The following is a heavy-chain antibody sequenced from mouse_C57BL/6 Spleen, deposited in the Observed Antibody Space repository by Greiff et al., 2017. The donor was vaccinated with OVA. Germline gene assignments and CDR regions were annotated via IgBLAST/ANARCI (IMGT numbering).Heavy chain of an antibody. CDR1: GFTFSSYA. CDR2: ISDGGSYT. Sequence: EVMLVESGGGLVKPGGSLKLSCAASGFTFSSYAMSWVRQTPEKRLEWVATISDGGSYTYYPDNVKGRFTISRDNAKNNLYLQMSHLKSEDTAMYYCARAITTVVAHVPFAYWGQGTLVTVSA. J-gene: IGHJ3*01. D-gene: IGHD1-1*01. V-gene: IGHV5-4*03. CDR3: ARAITTVVAHVPFAY.